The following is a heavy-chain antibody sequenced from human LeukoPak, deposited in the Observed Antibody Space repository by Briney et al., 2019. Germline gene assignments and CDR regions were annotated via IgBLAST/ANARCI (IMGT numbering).Heavy chain of an antibody. V-gene: IGHV4-34*01. CDR2: INHSGST. Sequence: PSETLSLTCAVYGGSFSGYYWSWLRQPPGKGLEWIGEINHSGSTNYNPSLMSRVTISVDTSKNQFSLKLSSVTAADTAVYYCAGAYCTNGACYAPGLDYWGQGTLVTVSS. D-gene: IGHD2-8*01. CDR1: GGSFSGYY. J-gene: IGHJ4*02. CDR3: AGAYCTNGACYAPGLDY.